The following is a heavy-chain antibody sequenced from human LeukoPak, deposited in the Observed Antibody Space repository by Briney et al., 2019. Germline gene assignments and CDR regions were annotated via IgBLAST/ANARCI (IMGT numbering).Heavy chain of an antibody. V-gene: IGHV4-38-2*02. CDR3: AREDPRTKVPEGMDV. D-gene: IGHD4/OR15-4a*01. CDR1: GSSISSDYY. Sequence: KPSETLSLTCSVSGSSISSDYYWGWVRQPPGKGLEWIGSIKHRGRSYYNPSLKSRVTISVDTSKNQFSLQLSSVTAADTAVYYCAREDPRTKVPEGMDVWGQGTTVTVSS. CDR2: IKHRGRS. J-gene: IGHJ6*02.